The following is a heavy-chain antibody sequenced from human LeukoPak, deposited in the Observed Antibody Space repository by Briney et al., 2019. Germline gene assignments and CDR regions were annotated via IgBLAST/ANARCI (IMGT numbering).Heavy chain of an antibody. J-gene: IGHJ4*02. D-gene: IGHD6-19*01. Sequence: SETLSLTCTVSGGSISSYYWSWIRQPAGKGLEWIGRIYTSGSTNYNPSLKSRVTMSVDTSKNQFSLKPSSVTAADTAVYYCARDSWAYSSGWYSGYWGQGTLVTVSS. V-gene: IGHV4-4*07. CDR2: IYTSGST. CDR3: ARDSWAYSSGWYSGY. CDR1: GGSISSYY.